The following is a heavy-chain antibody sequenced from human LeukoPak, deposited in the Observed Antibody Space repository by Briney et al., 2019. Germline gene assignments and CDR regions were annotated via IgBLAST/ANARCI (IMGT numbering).Heavy chain of an antibody. V-gene: IGHV4-4*07. Sequence: PSETLSLTWTVSGGSISSYYWSWIRQPAGKGLEWIGRIYTSGSTNYNPSLKSRVTMSVDTSKNQFSLKLSSVTAADTAVYYCARAKTYYDILTGYPNGWNWFDPWGQGTLVTVSP. CDR2: IYTSGST. CDR1: GGSISSYY. J-gene: IGHJ5*02. CDR3: ARAKTYYDILTGYPNGWNWFDP. D-gene: IGHD3-9*01.